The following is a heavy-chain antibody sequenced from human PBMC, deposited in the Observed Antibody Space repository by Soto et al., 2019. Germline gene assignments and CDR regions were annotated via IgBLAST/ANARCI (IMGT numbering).Heavy chain of an antibody. CDR2: MNPNSGNT. D-gene: IGHD5-12*01. V-gene: IGHV1-8*01. Sequence: ASVKVSCKASGYTFTSYDINWVRQATGQGLEWMGWMNPNSGNTGYAQRFQGRLTMTRNTSISTAYMELSSLRSEDTAVYYCARGSDGRYSGYDHTGGIFDYWGQGTLVTVSS. CDR3: ARGSDGRYSGYDHTGGIFDY. CDR1: GYTFTSYD. J-gene: IGHJ4*02.